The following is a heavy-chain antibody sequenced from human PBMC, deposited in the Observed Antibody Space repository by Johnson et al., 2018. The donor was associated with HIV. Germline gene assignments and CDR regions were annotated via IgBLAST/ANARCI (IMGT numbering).Heavy chain of an antibody. Sequence: QVKLVESGGGVVQPGRSLRISCAASGFTFSSYAMHWVRQAPGKGLEWVALISYDGSNKNYADSVKGRSTVSRDNSKNTVYLQMNSLRDEDTAVYYCAVWELGLGIDFDIWGQGTMVTVSS. J-gene: IGHJ3*02. CDR2: ISYDGSNK. V-gene: IGHV3-30*04. CDR1: GFTFSSYA. D-gene: IGHD1-26*01. CDR3: AVWELGLGIDFDI.